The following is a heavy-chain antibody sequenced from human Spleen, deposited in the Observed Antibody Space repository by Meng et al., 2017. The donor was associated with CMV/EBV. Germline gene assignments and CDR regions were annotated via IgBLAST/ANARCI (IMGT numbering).Heavy chain of an antibody. CDR2: IYHSGST. Sequence: SETLSLTCTVSGYSISSGYYWGWIRQPPGKGLEWLGNIYHSGSTYYNPSLKSRVTISVDTSKNQFSLKLSSVTAADTAVYYCARSRIVATTTNYGMDVWGQGTTVTVSS. CDR1: GYSISSGYY. V-gene: IGHV4-38-2*02. D-gene: IGHD5-12*01. CDR3: ARSRIVATTTNYGMDV. J-gene: IGHJ6*02.